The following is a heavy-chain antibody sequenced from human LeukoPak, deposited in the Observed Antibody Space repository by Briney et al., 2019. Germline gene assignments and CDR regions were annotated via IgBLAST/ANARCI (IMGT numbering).Heavy chain of an antibody. CDR2: ISSSSSYI. D-gene: IGHD3-10*01. Sequence: GGSLRLSCAASGFTFSSYSMNWVRQAPGKGLEWVSSISSSSSYIYYADSVKGRFTISRENAKNSLYLQMNSLRAGDTAVYYCARSLYGSGSYNMDVWGQGTTVTVSS. V-gene: IGHV3-21*01. J-gene: IGHJ6*02. CDR1: GFTFSSYS. CDR3: ARSLYGSGSYNMDV.